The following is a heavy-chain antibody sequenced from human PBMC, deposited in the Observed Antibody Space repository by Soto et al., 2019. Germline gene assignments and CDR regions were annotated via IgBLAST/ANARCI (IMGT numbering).Heavy chain of an antibody. CDR1: GFTFDDYA. CDR3: AKGDIYDYIWGSYRLNALFDY. D-gene: IGHD3-16*02. V-gene: IGHV3-9*01. CDR2: ISWNSGSI. J-gene: IGHJ4*02. Sequence: GGSLRLSCAASGFTFDDYAMHWVRQAPGKGLEWVSGISWNSGSIGYADSVKGRFTISRDNAKNSLYLQMNSLRAEDTALYYCAKGDIYDYIWGSYRLNALFDYWGQGTLVTVSS.